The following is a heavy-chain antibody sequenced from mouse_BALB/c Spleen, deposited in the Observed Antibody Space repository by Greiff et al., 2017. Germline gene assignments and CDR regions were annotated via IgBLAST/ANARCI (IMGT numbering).Heavy chain of an antibody. CDR3: ARGPYDYDGGWFAY. CDR1: GYSITSDYA. D-gene: IGHD2-4*01. V-gene: IGHV3-2*02. J-gene: IGHJ3*01. CDR2: ISYSGST. Sequence: EVKLQESGPGLVKPSQSLSLTCTVTGYSITSDYAWNWIRQFPGNKLEWMGYISYSGSTSYNPSLKSRISITRDTSKNQFFLQLNSVTTEDTATYYCARGPYDYDGGWFAYWGEGTLVTVSA.